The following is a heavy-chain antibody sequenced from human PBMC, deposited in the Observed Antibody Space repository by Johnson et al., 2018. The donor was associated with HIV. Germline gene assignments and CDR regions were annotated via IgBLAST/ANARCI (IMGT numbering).Heavy chain of an antibody. J-gene: IGHJ3*02. V-gene: IGHV3-73*02. CDR1: AFTFSGSA. D-gene: IGHD3-22*01. Sequence: VQLVESGGGLLPPGASLTLPSAPSAFTFSGSAMHWVRQASGKGLAWVGRIRSKPYSYATAYAASVTGRFTLSSDDSKNTAYLQMNSLKTEDTAVYYCTRTDDTYYYDSSGYVDAFDIWGQGTMVTVSS. CDR2: IRSKPYSYAT. CDR3: TRTDDTYYYDSSGYVDAFDI.